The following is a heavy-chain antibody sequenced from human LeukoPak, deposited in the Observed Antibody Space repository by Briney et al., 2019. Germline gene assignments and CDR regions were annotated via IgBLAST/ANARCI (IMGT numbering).Heavy chain of an antibody. Sequence: GGSLRLSCVASGFTFSDYDMTWVRQAPGKGLEYVSSIGSGGYTFYAGSVKGRFSISRDNSKSALYLQMNSLRADDMAVYFCAKKLPPASFYFDFWGQGSLVTVSS. J-gene: IGHJ4*02. CDR1: GFTFSDYD. D-gene: IGHD3-16*02. CDR2: IGSGGYT. V-gene: IGHV3-23*01. CDR3: AKKLPPASFYFDF.